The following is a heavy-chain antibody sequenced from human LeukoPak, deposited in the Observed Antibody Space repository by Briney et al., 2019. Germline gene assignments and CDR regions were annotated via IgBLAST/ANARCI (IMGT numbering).Heavy chain of an antibody. CDR2: ISSSRSYI. Sequence: GGSLRLSCAASGFTFSSYSMNWVRQAPGKGLEWVSSISSSRSYIYYADSVKGRFTISRDNAKNSLYLQMNSLRAEDTAVYYCAYRGATTLDAFDIWGQGTMVTVSS. CDR1: GFTFSSYS. V-gene: IGHV3-21*01. CDR3: AYRGATTLDAFDI. J-gene: IGHJ3*02. D-gene: IGHD1-26*01.